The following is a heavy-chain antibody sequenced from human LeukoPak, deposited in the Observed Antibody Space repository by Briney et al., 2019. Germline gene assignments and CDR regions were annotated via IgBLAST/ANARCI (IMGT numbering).Heavy chain of an antibody. J-gene: IGHJ4*02. CDR2: ISGSGGST. Sequence: PGGSLRLSCAASGFTFSSYAMSWVRQAPGKRPEWVSAISGSGGSTYYADSVKGRFTISRDNSKNMLYLQMNSLRAEDTAVYYCAKGPLIEVAGTTWDYWGQGTLVTVSS. CDR3: AKGPLIEVAGTTWDY. CDR1: GFTFSSYA. D-gene: IGHD6-19*01. V-gene: IGHV3-23*01.